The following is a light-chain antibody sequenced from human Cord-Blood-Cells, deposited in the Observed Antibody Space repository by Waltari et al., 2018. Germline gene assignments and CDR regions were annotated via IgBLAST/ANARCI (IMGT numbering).Light chain of an antibody. CDR1: KLGDKS. CDR3: QAWDSSTGV. J-gene: IGLJ2*01. Sequence: SYELTQPPSVSVSPGPKASITCSGDKLGDKSACWHQQKPGQSPVLVIYQDSKRPSGIPERFSGSNSGNTATLTISGTQAMDEADYYCQAWDSSTGVFGGGTKLTVL. CDR2: QDS. V-gene: IGLV3-1*01.